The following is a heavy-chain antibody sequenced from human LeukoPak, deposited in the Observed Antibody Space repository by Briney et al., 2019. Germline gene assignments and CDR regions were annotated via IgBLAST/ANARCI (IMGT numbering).Heavy chain of an antibody. CDR2: ISYTGTYI. D-gene: IGHD1-26*01. CDR3: VRDRGTYRPIDY. Sequence: GGSLRLSCAASGFTFSRFSMNWVRQAPGKGLEWVSSISYTGTYIYYADSVKGRFTISRDNAQNSLYLQMNSLRVEDTAIYYCVRDRGTYRPIDYWGQGTLVTVSS. V-gene: IGHV3-21*04. J-gene: IGHJ4*02. CDR1: GFTFSRFS.